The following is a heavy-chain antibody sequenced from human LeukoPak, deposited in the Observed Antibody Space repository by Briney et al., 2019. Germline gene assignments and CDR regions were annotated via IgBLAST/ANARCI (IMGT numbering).Heavy chain of an antibody. V-gene: IGHV4-59*01. CDR2: IYYSGST. CDR3: ARVLDCGGDCYSTPDWYFDL. D-gene: IGHD2-21*02. CDR1: GGYISSYY. Sequence: SETLSLTCTVSGGYISSYYWSWIRQPPGKGLEWIGYIYYSGSTNYNPSLKSRVTISVDTSKNQFSLKLSSVTAADTAVYYCARVLDCGGDCYSTPDWYFDLWGRGALVTVSS. J-gene: IGHJ2*01.